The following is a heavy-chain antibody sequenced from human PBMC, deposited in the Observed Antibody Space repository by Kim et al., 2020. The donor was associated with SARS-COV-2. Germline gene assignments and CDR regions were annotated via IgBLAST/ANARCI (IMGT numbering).Heavy chain of an antibody. Sequence: YNPSLKSRVTISVDTSKNQFSRKLSSVTAADTAVYYCARAHHRSSSDDYWGQGTLVTVSS. CDR3: ARAHHRSSSDDY. J-gene: IGHJ4*02. V-gene: IGHV4-34*01. D-gene: IGHD6-6*01.